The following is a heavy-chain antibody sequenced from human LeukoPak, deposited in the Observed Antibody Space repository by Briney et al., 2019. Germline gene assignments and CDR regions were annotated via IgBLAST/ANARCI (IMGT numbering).Heavy chain of an antibody. Sequence: GGSLRLSCAASGFTFSSYGMSWVRQAPGKGLEWVSAISGSGGSTDYADSVKGRFTISRDNSKNTLYLQMNSLRAEDTAVYYCAKDMIVVVITPSGVDYWGQGTLVTVSS. CDR2: ISGSGGST. CDR1: GFTFSSYG. CDR3: AKDMIVVVITPSGVDY. J-gene: IGHJ4*02. D-gene: IGHD3-22*01. V-gene: IGHV3-23*01.